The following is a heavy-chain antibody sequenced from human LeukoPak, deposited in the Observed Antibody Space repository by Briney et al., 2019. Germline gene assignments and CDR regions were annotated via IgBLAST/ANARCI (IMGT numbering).Heavy chain of an antibody. V-gene: IGHV1-46*01. D-gene: IGHD1-26*01. Sequence: GASVKVSCKASGYTFTSYYMHWVRQAPGQGLEWMGIINPSGGSTSYAQKFQGRVTMTRDTSTSTVYMELSSLRSEDTAVYYCARVWSAEIVGATSWFDPWGQGTLVTVSS. J-gene: IGHJ5*02. CDR1: GYTFTSYY. CDR3: ARVWSAEIVGATSWFDP. CDR2: INPSGGST.